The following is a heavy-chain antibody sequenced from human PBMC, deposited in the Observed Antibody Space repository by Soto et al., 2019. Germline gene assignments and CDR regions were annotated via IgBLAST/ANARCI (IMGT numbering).Heavy chain of an antibody. Sequence: SETLSLTCTVSGGSISSGGYYWSWIRQHPGKGLEWIGYIYYSGSTYYNPSLKSRVTISVDTSKNQFSLKLSSVTAADTAVYYCARIYYDFWSGYYTAGFDYWGHGTLVTVSS. J-gene: IGHJ4*01. V-gene: IGHV4-31*03. CDR3: ARIYYDFWSGYYTAGFDY. CDR1: GGSISSGGYY. CDR2: IYYSGST. D-gene: IGHD3-3*01.